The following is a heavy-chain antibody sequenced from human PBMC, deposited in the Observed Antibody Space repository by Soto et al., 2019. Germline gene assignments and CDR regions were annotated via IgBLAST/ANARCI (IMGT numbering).Heavy chain of an antibody. D-gene: IGHD3-16*02. CDR2: ISSSSSYT. CDR3: ARDGRYDYVWGSYRPPIDY. V-gene: IGHV3-11*06. J-gene: IGHJ4*02. CDR1: GFTFSDYY. Sequence: ESGGGLVKPGGSLRLSCAASGFTFSDYYMSWIRQAPGKGLEWVSYISSSSSYTNYADSVKGRFTISRDNAKNSLYLQMNSLRAEDTAVYYCARDGRYDYVWGSYRPPIDYWGQGTLVTVSS.